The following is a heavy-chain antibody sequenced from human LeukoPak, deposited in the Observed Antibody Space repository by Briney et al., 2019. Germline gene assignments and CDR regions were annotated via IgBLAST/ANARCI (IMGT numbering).Heavy chain of an antibody. CDR2: IYYSGST. J-gene: IGHJ3*02. V-gene: IGHV4-59*01. CDR1: GGFISSYY. D-gene: IGHD3-3*01. CDR3: ARETSITIFGVVTATYDAFDI. Sequence: PSETLSLTCTVSGGFISSYYWSWIRQPPGKGLEWIGYIYYSGSTNYNPSLKSRVTISVDTSKNQFSLKLSSVTAADTAVYYCARETSITIFGVVTATYDAFDIWGQGTMVTVSS.